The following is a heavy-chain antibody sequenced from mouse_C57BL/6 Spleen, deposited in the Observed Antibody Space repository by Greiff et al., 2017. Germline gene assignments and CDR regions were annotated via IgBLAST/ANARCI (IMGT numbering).Heavy chain of an antibody. D-gene: IGHD1-1*01. J-gene: IGHJ3*01. CDR3: ARNRDYGSSSFAY. CDR2: IDPSDSYT. CDR1: GYTFTSYW. V-gene: IGHV1-50*01. Sequence: QVQLQQPGAELVKPGASVKLSCKASGYTFTSYWMQWVKQRPGQGLEWIGEIDPSDSYTNYNQKFKGKATLTVDTSSSTAYMQLSSLTSDDSAVYYCARNRDYGSSSFAYWGQGTLVTVSA.